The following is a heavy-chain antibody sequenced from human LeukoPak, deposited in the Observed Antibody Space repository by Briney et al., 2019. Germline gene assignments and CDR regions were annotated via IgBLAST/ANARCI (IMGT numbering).Heavy chain of an antibody. CDR2: ISPTGSTT. J-gene: IGHJ4*02. CDR1: GFSFSGHW. CDR3: ARGPSSNWSGLDF. Sequence: GGSLRLSCAASGFSFSGHWMHWARQLPGKGLVWVSRISPTGSTTSYADSVKGRFTVSRDNAKNTLYLQVNNLRAEDTAVYYCARGPSSNWSGLDFWGREPCSPSPQ. D-gene: IGHD6-13*01. V-gene: IGHV3-74*01.